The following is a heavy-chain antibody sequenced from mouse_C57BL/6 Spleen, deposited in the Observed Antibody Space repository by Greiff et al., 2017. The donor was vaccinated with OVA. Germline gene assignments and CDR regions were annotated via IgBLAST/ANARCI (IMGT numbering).Heavy chain of an antibody. CDR3: ARRLDYYGSYWYFDV. Sequence: EVQLVESGGDLVKPGGSLKLSCAASGFTFSSYGMSWVRQTPDKRLEWVATISSGGSYTYYPDSVKGRFTISRDNAKNTLYLQMSSLKSEDTAMYYCARRLDYYGSYWYFDVWGTGTTVTVSS. J-gene: IGHJ1*03. V-gene: IGHV5-6*01. D-gene: IGHD1-1*01. CDR1: GFTFSSYG. CDR2: ISSGGSYT.